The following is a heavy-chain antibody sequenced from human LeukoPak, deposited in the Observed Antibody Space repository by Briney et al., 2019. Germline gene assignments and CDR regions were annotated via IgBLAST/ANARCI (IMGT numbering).Heavy chain of an antibody. D-gene: IGHD6-19*01. CDR2: ISYDGSNK. CDR3: AKDLRLVY. CDR1: GFTFSSYG. V-gene: IGHV3-30*18. J-gene: IGHJ4*02. Sequence: GGSLRLSCAASGFTFSSYGMHWVRQAPGKGLEWVAVISYDGSNKYYADSVKGRFTISRDNSKNTLYLQMNSLRAEDTAVYYCAKDLRLVYWGQGTLVTVSS.